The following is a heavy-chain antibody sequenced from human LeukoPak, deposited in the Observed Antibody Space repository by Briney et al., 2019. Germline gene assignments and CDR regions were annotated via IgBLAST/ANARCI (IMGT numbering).Heavy chain of an antibody. V-gene: IGHV4-59*12. CDR2: IYYSGST. Sequence: SETLSLTCTVSGGSISSYYWSWIRQPPGKGLEWIGSIYYSGSTYYNPSLKSRVTISVDTSKNQFSLKLSSVTAADTAVYYCARVGYCSGGSCYYYYYYYMDVWGKGTTVTVSS. CDR1: GGSISSYY. J-gene: IGHJ6*03. D-gene: IGHD2-15*01. CDR3: ARVGYCSGGSCYYYYYYYMDV.